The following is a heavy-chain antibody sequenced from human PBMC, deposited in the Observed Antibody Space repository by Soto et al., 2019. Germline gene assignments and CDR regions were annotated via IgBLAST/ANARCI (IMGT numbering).Heavy chain of an antibody. J-gene: IGHJ5*02. CDR3: ARDLSLSVVVTDWFDP. V-gene: IGHV4-38-2*02. CDR1: GYSISSGYY. Sequence: SETLSLTCAVSGYSISSGYYWGWIRQPPGKGLEWIGSIYHSGSTYYNPSLKSRVTISVDTSKNQFSLKLSSVTAADTAVYYCARDLSLSVVVTDWFDPWAREPWSPSPQ. D-gene: IGHD2-21*02. CDR2: IYHSGST.